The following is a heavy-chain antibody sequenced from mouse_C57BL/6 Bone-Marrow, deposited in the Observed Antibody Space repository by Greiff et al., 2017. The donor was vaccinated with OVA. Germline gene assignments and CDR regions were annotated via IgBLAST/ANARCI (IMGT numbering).Heavy chain of an antibody. CDR2: INPNNGGT. Sequence: DVKLQESGPELVKPGASVKMSCKASGYTFTDYNMHWVKQSHGKSLEWIGYINPNNGGTSYNQKFKGKATLTVNKSSSTAYMELRSLTSEDSAVYYCARAVVAVDYWGQGTTLTVSS. V-gene: IGHV1-22*01. J-gene: IGHJ2*01. D-gene: IGHD1-1*01. CDR3: ARAVVAVDY. CDR1: GYTFTDYN.